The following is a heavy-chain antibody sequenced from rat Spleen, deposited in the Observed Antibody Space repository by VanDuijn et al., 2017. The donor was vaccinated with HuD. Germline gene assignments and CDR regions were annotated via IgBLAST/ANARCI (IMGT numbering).Heavy chain of an antibody. CDR3: ATLDGPGYDGTYYYVDFDY. V-gene: IGHV5-19*01. Sequence: EVQLVESGGGLVQPGRSLKLSCAASGFTFSNYGMHWIRQAPTKGLEWVASISPSGGITNYRNSVKGRFTISRDNAKSTLYLQMDSLRSEDTATYYCATLDGPGYDGTYYYVDFDYWGQGVMVTVSS. J-gene: IGHJ2*01. CDR2: ISPSGGIT. CDR1: GFTFSNYG. D-gene: IGHD1-12*02.